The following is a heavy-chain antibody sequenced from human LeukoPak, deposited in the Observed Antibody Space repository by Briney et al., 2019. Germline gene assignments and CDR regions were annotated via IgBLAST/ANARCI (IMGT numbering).Heavy chain of an antibody. Sequence: ASVKVSCKASGGTFSSYAISWVRQAPGQGLEWMGGIIPIFGAANYAQKFQGRVTITTDESTSTAYMELSSLRSEDTAVYYCARGDGYDLFYFDYWGQGTLVTVSS. D-gene: IGHD5-12*01. J-gene: IGHJ4*02. V-gene: IGHV1-69*05. CDR2: IIPIFGAA. CDR3: ARGDGYDLFYFDY. CDR1: GGTFSSYA.